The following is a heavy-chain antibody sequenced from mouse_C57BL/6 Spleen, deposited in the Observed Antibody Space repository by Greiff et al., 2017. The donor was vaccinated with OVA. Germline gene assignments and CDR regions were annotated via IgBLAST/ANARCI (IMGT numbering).Heavy chain of an antibody. CDR2: IYPGDGDT. CDR1: GYAFSSSW. V-gene: IGHV1-80*01. Sequence: VQLQQSGAELVKPGASVKISCKASGYAFSSSWMNWVKQRPGKGLEWIGQIYPGDGDTNYNGKFKGKATLTADKSSSTAYMQLSSLTSEDSAVYFCARGGAQAYAMDYWGQGTSVTVSS. CDR3: ARGGAQAYAMDY. D-gene: IGHD3-2*02. J-gene: IGHJ4*01.